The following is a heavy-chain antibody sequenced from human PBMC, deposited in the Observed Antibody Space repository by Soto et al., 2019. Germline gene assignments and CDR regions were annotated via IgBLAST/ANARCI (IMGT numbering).Heavy chain of an antibody. CDR1: VFSLSTSGVG. V-gene: IGHV2-5*02. CDR3: TYLPCSGGSCYWFSFSGMDV. J-gene: IGHJ6*02. Sequence: QITLKETGPTLVKPTQTLTLTCTFSVFSLSTSGVGVAWIRQPPGKAVEWLALIYWDDDKRYRPSLESRLTITKDTSKNRVVLTMTNMDSVDTATYYCTYLPCSGGSCYWFSFSGMDVWGQGTTVTVSS. D-gene: IGHD2-15*01. CDR2: IYWDDDK.